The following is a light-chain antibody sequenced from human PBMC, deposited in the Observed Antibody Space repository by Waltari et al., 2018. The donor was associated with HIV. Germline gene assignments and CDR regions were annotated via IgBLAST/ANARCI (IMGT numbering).Light chain of an antibody. Sequence: EIVLTQSPGTLSLSPGDRATLSCRASQSVGANYLVWYQQKLGQDTRLVMYATTSRATGVPDRFTGSGSGTSFTLTISRLEPEDSAVYFCQQYGRSLWTFGQGTRVEVK. CDR1: QSVGANY. J-gene: IGKJ1*01. CDR2: ATT. CDR3: QQYGRSLWT. V-gene: IGKV3-20*01.